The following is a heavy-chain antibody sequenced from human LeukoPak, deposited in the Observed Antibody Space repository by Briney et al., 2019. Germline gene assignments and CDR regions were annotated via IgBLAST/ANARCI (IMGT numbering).Heavy chain of an antibody. J-gene: IGHJ6*02. CDR2: IKQDGSET. V-gene: IGHV3-7*01. D-gene: IGHD3-3*01. CDR1: GFTFSNYR. CDR3: ARDVLRFLEWLGMDV. Sequence: GGSLRLSCAASGFTFSNYRMSWVRQAPGKGLEWVANIKQDGSETHYVDSVRGRFIVSRDNAKNSVFLQMNSLRAEDTAVYYCARDVLRFLEWLGMDVWGQGTTVTVSS.